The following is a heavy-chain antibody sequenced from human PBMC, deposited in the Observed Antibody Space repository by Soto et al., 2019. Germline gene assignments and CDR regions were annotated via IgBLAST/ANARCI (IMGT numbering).Heavy chain of an antibody. V-gene: IGHV4-39*01. CDR1: GGSISSSNYH. CDR3: ARPRGGSGHLNWFGP. CDR2: IHYSGTT. J-gene: IGHJ5*02. Sequence: SETLSLTCTVSGGSISSSNYHWGWIRQPPGKGLEWIGSIHYSGTTYYNPSLKSRVTISVDMSKNQFSLKLSSVTAADTAVYYCARPRGGSGHLNWFGPWGQGTLVT. D-gene: IGHD3-10*01.